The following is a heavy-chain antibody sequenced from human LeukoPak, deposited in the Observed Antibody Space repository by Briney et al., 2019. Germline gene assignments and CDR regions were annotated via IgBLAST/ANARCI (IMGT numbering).Heavy chain of an antibody. CDR1: GYTFTSYG. V-gene: IGHV1-18*01. J-gene: IGHJ4*02. CDR2: ISAYNGNT. CDR3: ARDVDSSWYTNPSDY. D-gene: IGHD6-13*01. Sequence: GASVKVSCKASGYTFTSYGISWVRQAPGQGLEWMGWISAYNGNTNYAQKLQGRVTMTTDTSTSTAYMELSSLRSDDTAVYYCARDVDSSWYTNPSDYWGQGTLVTVSS.